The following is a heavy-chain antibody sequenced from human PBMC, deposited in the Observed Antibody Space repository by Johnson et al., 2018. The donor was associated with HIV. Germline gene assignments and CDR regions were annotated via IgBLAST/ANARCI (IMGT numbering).Heavy chain of an antibody. CDR3: ARERLAGKWTDAFDI. J-gene: IGHJ3*02. D-gene: IGHD1-1*01. Sequence: VQLVESGGGVVQPGRSLRLSCAASGFAFDDYGMSWVRQAPGKGLDWVSGINWNGGSTYYAYSVKGRFTISRDNSKNTLYLQMNSLRAEDTAVYYCARERLAGKWTDAFDIWGQGTMVTVSS. V-gene: IGHV3-20*04. CDR1: GFAFDDYG. CDR2: INWNGGST.